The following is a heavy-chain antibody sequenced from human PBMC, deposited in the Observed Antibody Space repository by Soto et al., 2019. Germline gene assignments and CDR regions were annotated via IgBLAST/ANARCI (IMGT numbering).Heavy chain of an antibody. Sequence: PSETLSLTCTVSGGPIRGDYWSWIRQPPGKGLEWIGEINHSGSTNYNPSLKSRVTISVDTSKNQFSLKLSSVTAADTAVYYCARGRPIAAPLRWFDPWGQGTLVTVSS. J-gene: IGHJ5*02. CDR1: GGPIRGDY. CDR3: ARGRPIAAPLRWFDP. V-gene: IGHV4-34*01. D-gene: IGHD6-6*01. CDR2: INHSGST.